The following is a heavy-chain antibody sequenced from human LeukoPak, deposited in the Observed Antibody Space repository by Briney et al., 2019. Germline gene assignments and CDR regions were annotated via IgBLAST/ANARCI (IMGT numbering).Heavy chain of an antibody. V-gene: IGHV1-69*13. J-gene: IGHJ6*02. CDR3: ARTGIQPFYGMDV. CDR2: IIPIFGTA. Sequence: GASVKVSCKASGYTFTSYAMHWVRQAPGQRLEWMGGIIPIFGTANYAQKFQDRVTITADESTSTAYMELSSLRSEDTAVYYCARTGIQPFYGMDVWGQGTTVTVSS. D-gene: IGHD5-18*01. CDR1: GYTFTSYA.